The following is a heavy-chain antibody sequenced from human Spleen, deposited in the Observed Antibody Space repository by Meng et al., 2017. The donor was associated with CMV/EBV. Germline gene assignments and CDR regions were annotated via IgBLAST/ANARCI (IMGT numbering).Heavy chain of an antibody. CDR1: GFTLSNYV. J-gene: IGHJ6*02. CDR3: ARAPYSPGFKVYYYGMDV. D-gene: IGHD2-21*01. CDR2: ISYDGNSQ. V-gene: IGHV3-30-3*01. Sequence: LSLTCAASGFTLSNYVMDWVRQAPGKGLEWVAFISYDGNSQYYADSVKGRFTISRDISKNTLFLQMNNLKPDDTAVYYCARAPYSPGFKVYYYGMDVWGQGTTVTVSS.